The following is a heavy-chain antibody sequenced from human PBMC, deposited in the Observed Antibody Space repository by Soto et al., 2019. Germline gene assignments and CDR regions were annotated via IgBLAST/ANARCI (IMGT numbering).Heavy chain of an antibody. J-gene: IGHJ6*02. Sequence: QVQLVQSGAEVKKPGSSVKVSCKASGGTFSSYAISWVRQAPGQGLEWMGGFFPIFGTANYAQKFQGRVKITADESTSTAYMELSSLRSEDTAVYYCTRDVMATITRYYYYGMDVWGQGTTVTVSS. CDR2: FFPIFGTA. CDR3: TRDVMATITRYYYYGMDV. V-gene: IGHV1-69*01. CDR1: GGTFSSYA. D-gene: IGHD5-12*01.